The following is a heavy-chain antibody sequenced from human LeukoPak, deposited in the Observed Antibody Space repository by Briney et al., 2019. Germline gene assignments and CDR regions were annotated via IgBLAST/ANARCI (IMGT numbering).Heavy chain of an antibody. CDR3: AENFIATNYYYYYYMDV. V-gene: IGHV3-23*01. J-gene: IGHJ6*03. CDR2: ISGSGGST. D-gene: IGHD6-13*01. CDR1: GFTFSSYA. Sequence: PGGSLRLSCAASGFTFSSYAMSWVRQAPGKGLEWVSAISGSGGSTYYADSVKGRFTISRDNSKNTLYLQMNSLRAEDTAVYYCAENFIATNYYYYYYMDVWGKGTTVTVSS.